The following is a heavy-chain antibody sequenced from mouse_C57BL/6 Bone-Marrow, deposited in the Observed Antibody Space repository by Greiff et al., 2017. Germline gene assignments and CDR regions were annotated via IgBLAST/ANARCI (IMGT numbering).Heavy chain of an antibody. CDR2: SRNKANDYTT. D-gene: IGHD6-5*01. J-gene: IGHJ1*03. CDR1: GFTFSDFY. CDR3: ARDAPMLHWYFDV. V-gene: IGHV7-1*01. Sequence: EVQRVESGGGLVQSGRSLRLSCATSGFTFSDFYMEWVRQAPGKGLEWIAASRNKANDYTTEYSASVKGRFIVSRDTSQSILYLQMNALRAEDTAIYYCARDAPMLHWYFDVWGTGTTVTVSS.